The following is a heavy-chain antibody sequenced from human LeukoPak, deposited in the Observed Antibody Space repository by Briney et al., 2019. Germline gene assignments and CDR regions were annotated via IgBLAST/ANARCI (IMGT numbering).Heavy chain of an antibody. Sequence: ASVKVSCKASGYTFTGYYMHWVRQAPGQGLEWMGWINPNSGGTNYAQKIQGRVTMTRDTSISTAYMELSRLRSDDTAVYYCARGLAWLRWDGSGYFDYWGQGTLVTVSS. D-gene: IGHD5-12*01. V-gene: IGHV1-2*02. CDR2: INPNSGGT. J-gene: IGHJ4*02. CDR1: GYTFTGYY. CDR3: ARGLAWLRWDGSGYFDY.